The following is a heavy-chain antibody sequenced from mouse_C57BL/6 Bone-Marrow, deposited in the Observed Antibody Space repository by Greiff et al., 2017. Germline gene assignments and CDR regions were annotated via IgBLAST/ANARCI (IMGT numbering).Heavy chain of an antibody. CDR1: GYTFTDYE. CDR3: TRGSYYNGSFDY. Sequence: QVQLQQSGAELVRPGASVTLSCKASGYTFTDYEMHWVKQTPVHGLEWIGAIDPETGGTAYNQKFKGKAILTADKSSSTAYMQLRSLTSEDSAVYYCTRGSYYNGSFDYGGQGTTLTVSS. D-gene: IGHD1-1*01. CDR2: IDPETGGT. V-gene: IGHV1-15*01. J-gene: IGHJ2*01.